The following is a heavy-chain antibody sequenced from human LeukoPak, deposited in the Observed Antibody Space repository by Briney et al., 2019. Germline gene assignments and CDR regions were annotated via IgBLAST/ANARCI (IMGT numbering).Heavy chain of an antibody. Sequence: GGSLRLSCAVSGFTFSDFWMSWVRQAPGKGLEGASAISGSGGSRYYADSVKGRFTISRDNSKNSLYMQMNRLRAEDTAVYYCAKDPREHLYYFDYWGQGTLVTVSS. D-gene: IGHD3-3*02. V-gene: IGHV3-23*01. CDR3: AKDPREHLYYFDY. CDR2: ISGSGGSR. CDR1: GFTFSDFW. J-gene: IGHJ4*02.